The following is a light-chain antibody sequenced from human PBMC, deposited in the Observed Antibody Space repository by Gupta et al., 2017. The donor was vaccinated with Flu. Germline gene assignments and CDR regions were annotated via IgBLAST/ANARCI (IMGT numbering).Light chain of an antibody. Sequence: ITISGTGTSSDVGSYNIVSWYQQYPGKAPKLMIYEGSKRPSGVSNRFSGSKSGNTASLTISGLQAEDEADYYCCSYAGSGTYYVFGTGTKFTVL. CDR1: SSDVGSYNI. CDR2: EGS. CDR3: CSYAGSGTYYV. V-gene: IGLV2-23*01. J-gene: IGLJ1*01.